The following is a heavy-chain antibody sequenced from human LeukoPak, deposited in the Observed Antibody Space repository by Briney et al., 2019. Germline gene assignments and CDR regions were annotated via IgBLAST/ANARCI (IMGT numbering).Heavy chain of an antibody. V-gene: IGHV1-8*01. J-gene: IGHJ4*02. D-gene: IGHD3-9*01. Sequence: ASVKVSCKAAGYTFTSYDINWVRQATGQGLEWMGWMNPNSGNTGYAQKFQGRVTMTRNTSISTAYMELSSLRSEDTAVYYCARQDDILTEGFDYWGQGTLVTVSS. CDR1: GYTFTSYD. CDR2: MNPNSGNT. CDR3: ARQDDILTEGFDY.